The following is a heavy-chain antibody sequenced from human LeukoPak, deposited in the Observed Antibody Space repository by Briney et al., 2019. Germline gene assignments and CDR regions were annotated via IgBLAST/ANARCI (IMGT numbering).Heavy chain of an antibody. V-gene: IGHV3-21*01. CDR2: ISSSSSYI. CDR1: GFTFSSYS. D-gene: IGHD3-22*01. Sequence: GGSLRLSCAASGFTFSSYSMNWVRQAPGRGLERVSSISSSSSYIYYADSVKGGFTISRDNAKNSLYLQMNSLRAEDTAVYYCARENAYYYDSSGYSDYWGQGTLVTVSS. J-gene: IGHJ4*02. CDR3: ARENAYYYDSSGYSDY.